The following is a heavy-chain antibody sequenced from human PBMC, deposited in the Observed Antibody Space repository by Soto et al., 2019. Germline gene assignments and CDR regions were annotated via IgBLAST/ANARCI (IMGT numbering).Heavy chain of an antibody. Sequence: PSETLSLTCTVSGGSISSYYWSWIRQPPGKTLEWVGYICYRGSGNYNPSLQSRVTMSVDTSKDQFSLKLTSVTAEDTAIYYCARHPLPYNNTWYVDYYYGMDVWGQGTTVTVSS. J-gene: IGHJ6*02. CDR2: ICYRGSG. CDR1: GGSISSYY. V-gene: IGHV4-59*08. CDR3: ARHPLPYNNTWYVDYYYGMDV. D-gene: IGHD6-13*01.